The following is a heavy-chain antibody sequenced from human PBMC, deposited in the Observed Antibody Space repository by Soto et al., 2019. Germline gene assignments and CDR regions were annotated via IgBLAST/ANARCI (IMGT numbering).Heavy chain of an antibody. D-gene: IGHD3-22*01. CDR3: ATDYYDSSGYYWGYAFDI. CDR1: GFTFSSYG. CDR2: IWYDGSNK. J-gene: IGHJ3*02. V-gene: IGHV3-33*01. Sequence: GGSLRLSCAASGFTFSSYGMHWVRQAPGKGLEWVAVIWYDGSNKYYADSVKGRFTISRDNSKNTLYLQMNSLRAEDTAVYYCATDYYDSSGYYWGYAFDIWGQGTMVTVSS.